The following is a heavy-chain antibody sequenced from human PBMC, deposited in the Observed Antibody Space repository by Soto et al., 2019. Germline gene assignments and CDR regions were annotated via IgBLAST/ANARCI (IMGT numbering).Heavy chain of an antibody. CDR2: ISYDVSNK. CDR1: GFTFSSYG. J-gene: IGHJ5*02. D-gene: IGHD3-3*01. V-gene: IGHV3-30*03. CDR3: AREPIFGVTSNQGGVDP. Sequence: QVQLVESGGGVVQPGRSLRLSCAASGFTFSSYGMHWVRQAPGKGLEWVAVISYDVSNKYYADSVKGRFTISRDNSKNTLYLQMNSLRAEDTGVYYCAREPIFGVTSNQGGVDPWGQGTMVTVCS.